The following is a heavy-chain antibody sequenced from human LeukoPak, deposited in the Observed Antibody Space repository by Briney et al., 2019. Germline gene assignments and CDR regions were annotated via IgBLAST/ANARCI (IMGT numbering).Heavy chain of an antibody. CDR1: GYTLTELS. CDR2: FDPEDGET. Sequence: VEVSCKVSGYTLTELSMHWVRQAPGKGLEWMGGFDPEDGETIYAQKFQGRVTMTEDTSTDTAYMELSSLRSEDTAVYYCATSIVDTATDFDYWGQGTLVTVSS. CDR3: ATSIVDTATDFDY. V-gene: IGHV1-24*01. D-gene: IGHD5-18*01. J-gene: IGHJ4*02.